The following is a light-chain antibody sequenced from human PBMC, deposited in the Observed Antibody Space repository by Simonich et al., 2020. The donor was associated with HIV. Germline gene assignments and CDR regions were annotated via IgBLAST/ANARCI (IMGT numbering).Light chain of an antibody. CDR2: WAS. CDR1: QSVLYSSNNKNY. CDR3: QQYYDNPIT. J-gene: IGKJ5*01. Sequence: DIVMTQSPDSLGVSLGERATINCKSSQSVLYSSNNKNYLAWYQQKPGQPPKLLIYWASTRESGVPDRFSGSGSGTDFTLTISSLQAEDVAVYYCQQYYDNPITFGQGTRLEIK. V-gene: IGKV4-1*01.